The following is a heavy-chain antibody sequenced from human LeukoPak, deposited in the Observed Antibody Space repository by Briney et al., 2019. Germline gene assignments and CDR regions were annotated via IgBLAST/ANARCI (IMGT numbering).Heavy chain of an antibody. CDR2: SRNKVNSYTT. D-gene: IGHD2-21*02. CDR3: VRPQGDTWATAAFDI. J-gene: IGHJ3*02. Sequence: GWSLRLSCAASRFAFSDHYMDWVRQAPGKGLEGVGRSRNKVNSYTTEYAASVKGRFTISRDDSKNSLYLQMNSLRTEDAAVYYCVRPQGDTWATAAFDIWGQGTMVTVSS. V-gene: IGHV3-72*01. CDR1: RFAFSDHY.